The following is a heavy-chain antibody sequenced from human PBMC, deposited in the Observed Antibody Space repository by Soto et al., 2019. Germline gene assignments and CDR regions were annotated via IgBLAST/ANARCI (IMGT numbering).Heavy chain of an antibody. CDR3: ARDVSYGSERSDY. D-gene: IGHD3-10*01. Sequence: QVHLVQSGAEVKKPGASVKVSCKTSGFTFTNYGITWVRQAPGQGLEWMGWISADNRNTHYAQKFQGRVTMTTDTSTTTAYMELRSRRSDDTALYYCARDVSYGSERSDYWGQGTLVTVSS. V-gene: IGHV1-18*01. J-gene: IGHJ4*02. CDR2: ISADNRNT. CDR1: GFTFTNYG.